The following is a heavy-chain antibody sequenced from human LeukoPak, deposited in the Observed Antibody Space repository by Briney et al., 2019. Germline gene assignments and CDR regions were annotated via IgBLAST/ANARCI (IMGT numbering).Heavy chain of an antibody. D-gene: IGHD3-9*01. J-gene: IGHJ4*02. CDR3: AREAYYDILTGYRGKYFDY. Sequence: PGGSLGLSCAASGFTFDDYAMHWVRQAPGKGLEWVSGISWNSGSIGYADSVKGRFTISRDNAKNSLYLQMNSLRAEDTALYYCAREAYYDILTGYRGKYFDYWGQGTLVTVSS. V-gene: IGHV3-9*01. CDR1: GFTFDDYA. CDR2: ISWNSGSI.